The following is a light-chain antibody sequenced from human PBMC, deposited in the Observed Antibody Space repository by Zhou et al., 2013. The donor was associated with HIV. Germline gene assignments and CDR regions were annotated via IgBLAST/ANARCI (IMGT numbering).Light chain of an antibody. CDR1: QAIRNY. J-gene: IGKJ4*01. CDR3: QKYNSGGLT. V-gene: IGKV1-27*01. CDR2: AAS. Sequence: DIQMTQSPSSLSASVGDRVTITCRASQAIRNYLAWYQQKPGKVPKLLIYAASTLQSGVPSRFSGSGSGTDFTLTISSLQPEDVATYYCQKYNSGGLTFGGGTKVEIK.